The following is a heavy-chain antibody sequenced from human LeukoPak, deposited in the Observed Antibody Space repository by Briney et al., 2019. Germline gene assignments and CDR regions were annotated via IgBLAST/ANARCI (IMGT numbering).Heavy chain of an antibody. D-gene: IGHD4-23*01. Sequence: SETQSLNCIVSGGSISLYHWSRVRQSPGKGLDWLGYINHSGTTNYDPSLKSRITMSIDTSKKEFSLKVTSLTAADTAVYYCARDRWGMYYFDYWGQGTLVTVSS. CDR3: ARDRWGMYYFDY. CDR2: INHSGTT. CDR1: GGSISLYH. J-gene: IGHJ4*02. V-gene: IGHV4-59*01.